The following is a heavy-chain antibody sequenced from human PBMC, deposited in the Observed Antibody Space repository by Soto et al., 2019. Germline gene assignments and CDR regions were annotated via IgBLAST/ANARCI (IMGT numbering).Heavy chain of an antibody. V-gene: IGHV1-8*01. CDR3: ARELSSGWFSN. D-gene: IGHD6-19*01. CDR1: GYTFTSYD. J-gene: IGHJ4*02. Sequence: QVQLVQSGAEVKKPGASVKVSCKASGYTFTSYDINWARQATGQGLEWMGWMNPNSGNTGYGQKFQGRVTMTRNTSISTAYMELSSLRLEDMAVYYCARELSSGWFSNWGQGTLVTVSS. CDR2: MNPNSGNT.